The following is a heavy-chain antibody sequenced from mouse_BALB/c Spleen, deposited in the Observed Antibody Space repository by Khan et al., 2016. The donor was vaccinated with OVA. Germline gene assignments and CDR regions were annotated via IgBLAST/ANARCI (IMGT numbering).Heavy chain of an antibody. CDR3: ARGDGYYEDAMDY. CDR2: LWAGGST. D-gene: IGHD2-3*01. CDR1: GFSLTSYG. V-gene: IGHV2-9*02. J-gene: IGHJ4*01. Sequence: QVQLKQSGPGLVAPSQSLSITCTVSGFSLTSYGVHWVRQPPGRGLEWLGVLWAGGSTNYNSALMSRLSISKGNSKSQVFLKMNSLQTDDTAMYYCARGDGYYEDAMDYGGQGTSVTVSS.